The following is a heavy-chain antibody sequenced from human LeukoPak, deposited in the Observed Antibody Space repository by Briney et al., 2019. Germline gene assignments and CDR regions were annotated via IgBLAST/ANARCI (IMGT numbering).Heavy chain of an antibody. V-gene: IGHV3-15*01. CDR2: IKSKTDGGTT. D-gene: IGHD3-10*01. CDR1: GFTFSNAW. CDR3: TTSVALLWFGELLGENDY. J-gene: IGHJ4*02. Sequence: GGSLRLSCAASGFTFSNAWMSWVRQAPGKGLEWVGRIKSKTDGGTTDYAAPVKGRFTISRDDSKNTLYLQMNSLRTEDTAVYYCTTSVALLWFGELLGENDYWGQGTLVTVSS.